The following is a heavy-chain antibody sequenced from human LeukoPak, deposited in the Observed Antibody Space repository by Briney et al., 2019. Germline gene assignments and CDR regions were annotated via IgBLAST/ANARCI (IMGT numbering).Heavy chain of an antibody. CDR1: GFTFGDYA. J-gene: IGHJ3*02. D-gene: IGHD6-13*01. Sequence: PGGSLRLSCTASGFTFGDYAMSWFRQAPGKGLEWVAVISYDGSNKYHADSVKGRFTISRDNSKNTLYLQMNSLRAEDTAVYYCAKGARSSWPWGYDAFDIWGQGTKVTVSS. V-gene: IGHV3-30-3*02. CDR2: ISYDGSNK. CDR3: AKGARSSWPWGYDAFDI.